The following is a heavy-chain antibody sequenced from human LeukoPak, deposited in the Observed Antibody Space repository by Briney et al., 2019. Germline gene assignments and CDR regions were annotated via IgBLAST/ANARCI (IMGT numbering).Heavy chain of an antibody. CDR2: ISSSSCYI. CDR3: GNTAMVETTDY. J-gene: IGHJ4*02. Sequence: GGSLRLSCAASGFTFSSYSMNWVRQAPGKGLEWVSSISSSSCYIYYADSVKGRFTISRDNAKNSLYLQMNGLRAEDTAVYYCGNTAMVETTDYWGQGTLVTVSS. V-gene: IGHV3-21*01. CDR1: GFTFSSYS. D-gene: IGHD5-18*01.